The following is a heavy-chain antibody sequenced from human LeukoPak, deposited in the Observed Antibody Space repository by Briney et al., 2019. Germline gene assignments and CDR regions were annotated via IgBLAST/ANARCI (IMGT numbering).Heavy chain of an antibody. D-gene: IGHD6-13*01. J-gene: IGHJ6*02. CDR2: ISSSGSTI. V-gene: IGHV3-11*01. CDR1: GGSVSSGSYY. Sequence: LSLTCTVSGGSVSSGSYYWSWIRQPPGKGLEWVSYISSSGSTIYYADSVKGRFTISRDNAKNSLYLQMNSLRAEDTAVYYCARDGRYSPYGMDVWGQGTTVTVSS. CDR3: ARDGRYSPYGMDV.